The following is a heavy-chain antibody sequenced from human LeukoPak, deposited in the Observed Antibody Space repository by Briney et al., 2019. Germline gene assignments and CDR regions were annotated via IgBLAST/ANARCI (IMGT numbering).Heavy chain of an antibody. CDR1: GGSFSGYD. J-gene: IGHJ6*03. CDR3: ARVPSTLRRHEKQWLVINYYYYYMDV. CDR2: INHSGNT. V-gene: IGHV4-34*01. Sequence: KSSETLSLTCAVYGGSFSGYDWSGIGQPPGKGLEGVGEINHSGNTKDTPSLKSLVPISVDTSKNQFSLKLTSMTAADTAVYYCARVPSTLRRHEKQWLVINYYYYYMDVWGKGTTVTVSS. D-gene: IGHD6-19*01.